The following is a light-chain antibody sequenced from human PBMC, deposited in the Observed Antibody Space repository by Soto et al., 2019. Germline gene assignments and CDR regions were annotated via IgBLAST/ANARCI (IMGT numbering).Light chain of an antibody. CDR2: VNS. CDR1: SSNIGAGYD. V-gene: IGLV1-40*01. CDR3: QSYDSSRSGSRV. J-gene: IGLJ1*01. Sequence: QSVLTQPPSVSGAPGQRVTISCTGSSSNIGAGYDVHWYQQLPGTAPKLLIYVNSNRPSGVPDRFSGSKSGTSASLAITGLQAEDEADYYCQSYDSSRSGSRVFGTGTKLTVL.